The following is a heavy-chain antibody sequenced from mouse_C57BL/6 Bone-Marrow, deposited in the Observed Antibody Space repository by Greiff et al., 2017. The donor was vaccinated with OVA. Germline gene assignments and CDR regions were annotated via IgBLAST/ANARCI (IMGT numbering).Heavy chain of an antibody. CDR3: AREGRQLRVLYYFDY. Sequence: QVQLQQPGAELVKPGASVKLSCKASGYTFTSYWMHWVKQRPGRGLEWIGRIDRNSGGTKYNEKFKSKATLTVDKPSSTAYMQLSSLASEDSAVYYCAREGRQLRVLYYFDYWGQGTTLTVSS. D-gene: IGHD3-2*02. CDR2: IDRNSGGT. CDR1: GYTFTSYW. V-gene: IGHV1-72*01. J-gene: IGHJ2*01.